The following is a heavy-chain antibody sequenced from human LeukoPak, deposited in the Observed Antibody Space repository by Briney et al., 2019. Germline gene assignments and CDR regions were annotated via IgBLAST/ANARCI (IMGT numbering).Heavy chain of an antibody. V-gene: IGHV3-30-3*01. J-gene: IGHJ4*02. Sequence: XXXAAXXFTFXXXXMHWVRXAPGXXLXXXXVISYDGSNKYYADSVKGRFTISRDNSKNTLYLQMNSLRAEDTAVYYCARESAGSSWSSFDYWGQGTLVTVSS. CDR2: ISYDGSNK. D-gene: IGHD6-13*01. CDR3: ARESAGSSWSSFDY. CDR1: XFTFXXXX.